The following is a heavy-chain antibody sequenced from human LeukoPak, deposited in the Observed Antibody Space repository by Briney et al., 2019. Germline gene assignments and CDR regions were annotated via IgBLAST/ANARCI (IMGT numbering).Heavy chain of an antibody. J-gene: IGHJ6*03. D-gene: IGHD6-19*01. Sequence: SETLSLTCTVSGGSISSSSYYWVWIRQPQGKGLDGLGSIYCSGSTYYNPSLKSRVTISVDTSKKQFSLKLSSVTAADMAVYYCASPDPRYSSGDQNYYYMDVWGKGTTVTVSS. CDR3: ASPDPRYSSGDQNYYYMDV. CDR2: IYCSGST. CDR1: GGSISSSSYY. V-gene: IGHV4-39*01.